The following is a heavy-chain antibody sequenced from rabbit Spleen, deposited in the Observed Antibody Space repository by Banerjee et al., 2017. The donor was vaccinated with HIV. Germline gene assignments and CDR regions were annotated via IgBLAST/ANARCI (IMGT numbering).Heavy chain of an antibody. D-gene: IGHD1-1*01. J-gene: IGHJ6*01. CDR2: INTKSGEN. V-gene: IGHV1S45*01. Sequence: QQQLEESGGGLVKPGGTLTLTCKASGIDFSNYFYMCWVRQAPGKGLEWIACINTKSGENVYATWSKGRFTISKTSSTTVTLQMTSLTAADTATYFCAKDLTNVIGWNFGLWGPGTLVTVS. CDR3: AKDLTNVIGWNFGL. CDR1: GIDFSNYFY.